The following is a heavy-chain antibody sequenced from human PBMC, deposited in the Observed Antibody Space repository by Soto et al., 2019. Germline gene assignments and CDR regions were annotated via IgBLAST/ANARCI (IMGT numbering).Heavy chain of an antibody. J-gene: IGHJ4*02. Sequence: GGSLRLSCAASGFTFSSYAMSWVRQAPGKGLEWVSVIYSGGSTYYADSVKGRFTISRDNSKNTLYLQMNSLRAEDTAVYYCARFDYGDFYYFDYWGQGTLVTVSS. V-gene: IGHV3-66*01. CDR1: GFTFSSYA. D-gene: IGHD4-17*01. CDR2: IYSGGST. CDR3: ARFDYGDFYYFDY.